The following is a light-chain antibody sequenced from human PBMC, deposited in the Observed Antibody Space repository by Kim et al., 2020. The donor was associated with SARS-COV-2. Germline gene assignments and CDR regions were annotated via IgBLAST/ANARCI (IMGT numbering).Light chain of an antibody. CDR1: SSNIGSNS. CDR3: AAWDDSLSGLWV. J-gene: IGLJ3*02. V-gene: IGLV1-47*01. Sequence: ELTQPPSASGTPGQRVTISCSGSSSNIGSNSVFWYQHLPGTAPKLLIYTNNQRPSGVPDRFSGSKSGTSASLAISGLRSEDEADYYCAAWDDSLSGLWVFGGGTQLTVL. CDR2: TNN.